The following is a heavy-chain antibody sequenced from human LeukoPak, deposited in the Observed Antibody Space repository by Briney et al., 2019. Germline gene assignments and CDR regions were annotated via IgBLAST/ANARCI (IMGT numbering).Heavy chain of an antibody. CDR2: IYSGGST. J-gene: IGHJ4*02. D-gene: IGHD4-17*01. V-gene: IGHV3-53*01. Sequence: PGGSLRLSCAASGFTVSSNYMSWVRQAPGKGLEWVSVIYSGGSTYCADSVKGRFTISRDNSKNTLYLQMNSLRAEDTAVYYCARSTTVTLEYWGQGTLVTVSS. CDR3: ARSTTVTLEY. CDR1: GFTVSSNY.